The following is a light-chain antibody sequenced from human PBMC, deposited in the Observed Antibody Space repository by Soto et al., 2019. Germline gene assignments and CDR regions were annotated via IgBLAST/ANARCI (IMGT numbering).Light chain of an antibody. Sequence: AIQMTPSPASPSASVGDRVTITCRASHGIREDLGWYQVKPGKAPRLLIYTASNLQSGVPSRFSGSGSGTDFTLTIIGLQPEDFAIYYCLQEYNYPLTFCGGTKV. V-gene: IGKV1-6*01. CDR2: TAS. CDR1: HGIRED. J-gene: IGKJ4*01. CDR3: LQEYNYPLT.